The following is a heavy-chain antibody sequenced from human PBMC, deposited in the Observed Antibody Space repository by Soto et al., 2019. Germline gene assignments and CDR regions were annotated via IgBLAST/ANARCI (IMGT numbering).Heavy chain of an antibody. V-gene: IGHV1-46*01. Sequence: QVQLVQSRAEVKKPGASVKVSCKASGYTFTSYYMHWVRQAPGQGLEWMGIINPSDGSTDYAQKFQGRVTMTRDTSTNTVYMELSSLRSEDTAVYYCARDRDGGYYFDYWGQGTLVTVSS. J-gene: IGHJ4*02. CDR2: INPSDGST. CDR1: GYTFTSYY. CDR3: ARDRDGGYYFDY. D-gene: IGHD4-17*01.